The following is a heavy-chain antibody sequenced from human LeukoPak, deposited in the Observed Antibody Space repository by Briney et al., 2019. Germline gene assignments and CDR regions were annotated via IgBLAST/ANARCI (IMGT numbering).Heavy chain of an antibody. CDR3: ARDVTMIVVVSHDAFDI. V-gene: IGHV3-74*01. J-gene: IGHJ3*02. Sequence: GGSLRLSCAASGFTFSRYWMHWVRQAPGKGLVWVSRINSDGSGTRYADSVKGRFTISRENAKNTLYLQMNSLRAEDTAVYYCARDVTMIVVVSHDAFDIWGQGTMVTVSS. CDR1: GFTFSRYW. D-gene: IGHD3-22*01. CDR2: INSDGSGT.